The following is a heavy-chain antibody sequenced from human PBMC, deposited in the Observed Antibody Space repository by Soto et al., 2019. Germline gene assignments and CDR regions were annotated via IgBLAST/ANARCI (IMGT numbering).Heavy chain of an antibody. J-gene: IGHJ4*02. CDR1: GFTFSSYA. CDR2: ISGSGGST. V-gene: IGHV3-23*01. Sequence: EVQLLESGGGLVQPGGSLRLSCAASGFTFSSYAMSWVRQAPGKGLEWVSAISGSGGSTYYADSVKGRFTISRDNSKNTLYLQMNSLRAEDTAVYYCAKDRPSGYDYVWGSYRAVGYWGQGTLVTVSS. CDR3: AKDRPSGYDYVWGSYRAVGY. D-gene: IGHD3-16*02.